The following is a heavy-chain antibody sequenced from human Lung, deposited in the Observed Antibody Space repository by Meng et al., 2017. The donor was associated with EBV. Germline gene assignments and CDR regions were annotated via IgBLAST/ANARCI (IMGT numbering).Heavy chain of an antibody. CDR3: ARHSYHSCFDP. CDR2: TYYSGSS. J-gene: IGHJ5*02. D-gene: IGHD2-2*01. Sequence: QRQVRGSGPGPVKPSETLSLTRTVSGGPISSSSSYWGWVRQPPGKGLEWIGSTYYSGSSYYNPSLKSRVTISADTSKNQFSLKLSSVTAPDTAVYYCARHSYHSCFDPWGQGTLVTVSS. CDR1: GGPISSSSSY. V-gene: IGHV4-39*01.